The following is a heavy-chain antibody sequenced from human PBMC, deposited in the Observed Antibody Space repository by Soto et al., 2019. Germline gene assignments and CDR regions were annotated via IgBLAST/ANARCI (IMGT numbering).Heavy chain of an antibody. Sequence: GGSLRLSCAASGFTFSSYAMSWVRQAPGKGLEWVSAISGSGGSTYYADSVKGRFTISRDNSKNTLYLQMNSLRAEDTAVYYCAKEGSDYGDYPDAFDIWGQGTMVTVSS. CDR1: GFTFSSYA. V-gene: IGHV3-23*01. CDR3: AKEGSDYGDYPDAFDI. D-gene: IGHD4-17*01. CDR2: ISGSGGST. J-gene: IGHJ3*02.